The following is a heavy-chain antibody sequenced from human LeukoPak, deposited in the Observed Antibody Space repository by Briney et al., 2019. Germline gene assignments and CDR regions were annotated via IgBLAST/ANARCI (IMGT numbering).Heavy chain of an antibody. J-gene: IGHJ4*02. CDR1: GYTFTSYG. Sequence: ASVKVSCKASGYTFTSYGISGVRQAPGQGREWMGWISTYTGKTKYAQQFQGSVTMTTDTSTSTAYMELRSLRSDDTAVYYCARDPRKGDLDYWGQGTLVTVSS. CDR2: ISTYTGKT. V-gene: IGHV1-18*01. CDR3: ARDPRKGDLDY. D-gene: IGHD2-21*01.